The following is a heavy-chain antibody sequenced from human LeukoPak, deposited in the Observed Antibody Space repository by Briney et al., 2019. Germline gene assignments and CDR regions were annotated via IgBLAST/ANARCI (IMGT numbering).Heavy chain of an antibody. CDR3: ARAVRYDSSGYYPPDYFDY. V-gene: IGHV4-59*12. CDR2: IYYSGST. Sequence: SETLSLTCTVSGGSISSYYWSWIRQPAGKGLEWIGYIYYSGSTNYNPSLKSRVTISVDTSKNQFSLKLSSVTAADTAVYYCARAVRYDSSGYYPPDYFDYWGQGTLVTVSS. D-gene: IGHD3-22*01. J-gene: IGHJ4*02. CDR1: GGSISSYY.